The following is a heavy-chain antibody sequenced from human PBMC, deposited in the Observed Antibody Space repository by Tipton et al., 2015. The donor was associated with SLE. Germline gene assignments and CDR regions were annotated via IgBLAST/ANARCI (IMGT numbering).Heavy chain of an antibody. CDR1: GGSVSRSTYY. Sequence: TLSLTCTVSGGSVSRSTYYWGWIRQPPGKGLEWIGSIYYSGSTNYNPSLKSRVTISVDTSKNQFSLKLSSVTAADTAVYYCARVEGDGYFDYWGQGTLVTVSS. V-gene: IGHV4-39*07. CDR2: IYYSGST. D-gene: IGHD3-10*01. J-gene: IGHJ4*02. CDR3: ARVEGDGYFDY.